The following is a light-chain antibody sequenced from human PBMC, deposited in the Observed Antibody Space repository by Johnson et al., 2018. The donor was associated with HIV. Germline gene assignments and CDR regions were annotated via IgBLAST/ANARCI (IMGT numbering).Light chain of an antibody. V-gene: IGLV1-51*01. Sequence: SVLTQPPSVSAAPGQKVTFSCSGSTSNIGNNDVSWYRHLPGTAPKLLIYDNYKRPSGIPDRFSGSKSGTPATLGITGLQTGDEADYYCGTWDSSLSAEVFGTGTKVTVL. J-gene: IGLJ1*01. CDR3: GTWDSSLSAEV. CDR2: DNY. CDR1: TSNIGNND.